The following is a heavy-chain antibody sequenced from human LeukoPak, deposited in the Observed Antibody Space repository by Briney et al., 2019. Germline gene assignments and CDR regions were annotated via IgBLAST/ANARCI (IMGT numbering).Heavy chain of an antibody. CDR2: ISGSGGSK. V-gene: IGHV3-23*01. J-gene: IGHJ6*02. D-gene: IGHD3-10*01. CDR1: GFTFSSYA. Sequence: GGSLRLSCAASGFTFSSYAMNWARQAPGKGLEWVSTISGSGGSKHYADSVEGRFTISRDNSKNTVYLQMNSLRAEDTAIYYCAKLTSASGAYGVDVWGQGTTVTVSS. CDR3: AKLTSASGAYGVDV.